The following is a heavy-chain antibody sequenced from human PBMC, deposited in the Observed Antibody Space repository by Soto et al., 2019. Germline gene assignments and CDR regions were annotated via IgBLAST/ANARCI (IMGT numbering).Heavy chain of an antibody. D-gene: IGHD3-10*01. V-gene: IGHV3-21*01. J-gene: IGHJ4*02. Sequence: GGSLRLSCAASGFTFSSYSMNWVRQAPGKGLEWVSSISSSSSYIYYADSVKGRFTISRDNAKNSLYLQMNSLRAEDTAVYYCVLSGSYYNGVPYWGQGTLVTVSS. CDR1: GFTFSSYS. CDR3: VLSGSYYNGVPY. CDR2: ISSSSSYI.